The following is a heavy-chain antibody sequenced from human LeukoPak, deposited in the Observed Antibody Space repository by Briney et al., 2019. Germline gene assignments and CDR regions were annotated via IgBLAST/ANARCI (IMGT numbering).Heavy chain of an antibody. CDR1: GYTFTSYG. Sequence: ASVKVSCKASGYTFTSYGISWVRQAPGQGLEWMGWISAYNGNTNYAQKLQGRVTMTTDTSTDTAYMELSSLRSEDTAVYYCATVSRTVITMRFDYWGQGTLVTVSS. D-gene: IGHD3-22*01. CDR3: ATVSRTVITMRFDY. J-gene: IGHJ4*02. V-gene: IGHV1-18*01. CDR2: ISAYNGNT.